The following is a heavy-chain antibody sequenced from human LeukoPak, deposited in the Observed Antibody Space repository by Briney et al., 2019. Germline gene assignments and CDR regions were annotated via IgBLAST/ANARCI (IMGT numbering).Heavy chain of an antibody. CDR1: GFSFSVNW. J-gene: IGHJ4*02. CDR3: AKEGY. Sequence: PGGSLRLSCAASGFSFSVNWMSWVRQAPGKGPEWVASIKQDGSEKYYVDSVGGRFTISRDNAKNSLYLQMNSLRAEDTAVYYCAKEGYWGQGTLVTVSS. V-gene: IGHV3-7*01. CDR2: IKQDGSEK.